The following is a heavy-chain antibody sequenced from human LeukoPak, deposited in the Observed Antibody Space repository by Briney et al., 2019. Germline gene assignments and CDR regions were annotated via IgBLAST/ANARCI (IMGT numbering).Heavy chain of an antibody. Sequence: ASVRVSCKASGYTFSSFGISWVRQAPGQGLEWMGWISAYNGNTNYAQKLQGRVTMTTDTSTSTAYMELRSLRSDDTAVYYCARALRYYDSSGSLFDPWGQGTLVTVSS. J-gene: IGHJ5*02. CDR2: ISAYNGNT. CDR1: GYTFSSFG. V-gene: IGHV1-18*01. CDR3: ARALRYYDSSGSLFDP. D-gene: IGHD3-22*01.